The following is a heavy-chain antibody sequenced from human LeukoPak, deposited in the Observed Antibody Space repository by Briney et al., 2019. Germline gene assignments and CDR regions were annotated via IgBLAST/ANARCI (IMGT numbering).Heavy chain of an antibody. CDR2: IYTSGGT. D-gene: IGHD3-16*01. CDR3: ARASITTLMDV. J-gene: IGHJ6*02. CDR1: GGSISGYY. Sequence: SETLSLTCTVSGGSISGYYWTWIRQPAGKGLEWIGRIYTSGGTNYNPSLKSRVTLSIDTSNNQFSLNLSSVTAADTAVYYCARASITTLMDVWGQGTTVNVSS. V-gene: IGHV4-4*07.